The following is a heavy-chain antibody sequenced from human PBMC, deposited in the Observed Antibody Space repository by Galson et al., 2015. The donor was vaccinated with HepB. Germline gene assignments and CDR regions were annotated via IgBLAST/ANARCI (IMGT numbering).Heavy chain of an antibody. CDR3: ARDRDYRFDD. V-gene: IGHV1-18*04. J-gene: IGHJ4*02. CDR1: GYTFTING. CDR2: ISANSGDT. D-gene: IGHD4/OR15-4a*01. Sequence: SVKVSCKASGYTFTINGISWVRQAPGKGLEWMGWISANSGDTKYAQKLLGRVTMTRDTSTSTAYLELRSLRSDDTAAYYCARDRDYRFDDWGQGTLVTVSS.